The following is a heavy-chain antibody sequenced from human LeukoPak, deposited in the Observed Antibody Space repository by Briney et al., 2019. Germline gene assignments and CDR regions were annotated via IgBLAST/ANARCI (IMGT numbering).Heavy chain of an antibody. D-gene: IGHD3-16*02. CDR1: GGSFSGYY. J-gene: IGHJ4*02. CDR3: ARGGYDYVWGSYRYRGGYYFDY. V-gene: IGHV4-34*01. Sequence: NPSETLSLTCAVYGGSFSGYYWSWIRQPPGKGLEWIGEINHSGSTNYNPSLKSRVTISVDTSKNQFSLKLSSVTAADTAVYYCARGGYDYVWGSYRYRGGYYFDYWGQGTLVTVSS. CDR2: INHSGST.